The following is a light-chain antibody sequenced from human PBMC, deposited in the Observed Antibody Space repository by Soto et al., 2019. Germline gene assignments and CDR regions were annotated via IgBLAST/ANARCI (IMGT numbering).Light chain of an antibody. CDR3: QQRYHWPIT. Sequence: EIVLTQSPATLSLSPGERATLSGRASQGVSIYLAWYQQKPGQAPRLLIYDASNRATGIPARFSGSGSGTDFTLTISSLEPEDFAVYYCQQRYHWPITFGQGTRLEIK. CDR1: QGVSIY. CDR2: DAS. J-gene: IGKJ5*01. V-gene: IGKV3-11*01.